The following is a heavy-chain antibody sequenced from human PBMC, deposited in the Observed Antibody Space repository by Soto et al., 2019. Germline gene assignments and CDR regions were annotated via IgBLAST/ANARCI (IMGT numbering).Heavy chain of an antibody. CDR1: GGSISSGGYS. Sequence: SETLSLTCAVSGGSISSGGYSWSWIRQPPGKGLEWTGYIYHSGSTYYNPSLKSRVTISVDRSKNQFSLKLSSVTAADTAVYYCARGDNSIAARWVGYFQHWGQGTLVTVSS. V-gene: IGHV4-30-2*01. CDR2: IYHSGST. J-gene: IGHJ1*01. D-gene: IGHD6-6*01. CDR3: ARGDNSIAARWVGYFQH.